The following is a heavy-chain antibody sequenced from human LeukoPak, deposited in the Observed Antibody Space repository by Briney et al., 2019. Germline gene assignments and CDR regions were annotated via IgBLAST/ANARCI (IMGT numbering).Heavy chain of an antibody. CDR2: INHSGST. Sequence: PSETLSLTCAVYGGSFSGYYWSWLRQPPGKGLEWIGEINHSGSTNYNPSLQSRATISVDTSKNQFSLKLSSVTAADAAVYYCARGLYYYDSSGYYYDYWGQGTLVTVSS. D-gene: IGHD3-22*01. V-gene: IGHV4-34*01. J-gene: IGHJ4*02. CDR1: GGSFSGYY. CDR3: ARGLYYYDSSGYYYDY.